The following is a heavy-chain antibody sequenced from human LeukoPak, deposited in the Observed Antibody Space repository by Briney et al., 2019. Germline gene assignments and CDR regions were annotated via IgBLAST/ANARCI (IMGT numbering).Heavy chain of an antibody. CDR1: GFTFGNCA. Sequence: GGSLRLSCAASGFTFGNCAVNGVRQAPGKGLEWVSLISGSGRNSYYADSVKGRFTISRDNSKNTMYLQMNSLRAEDTAVYYCAKDVHTSGWYGWFDSWGQGTLVTVSS. J-gene: IGHJ5*01. CDR3: AKDVHTSGWYGWFDS. CDR2: ISGSGRNS. D-gene: IGHD6-19*01. V-gene: IGHV3-23*01.